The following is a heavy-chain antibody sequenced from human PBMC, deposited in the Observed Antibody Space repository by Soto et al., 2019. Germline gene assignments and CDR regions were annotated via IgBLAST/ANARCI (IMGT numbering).Heavy chain of an antibody. J-gene: IGHJ6*02. D-gene: IGHD1-26*01. V-gene: IGHV1-46*01. CDR2: INPGYPAGRST. CDR1: GYTLTTFF. Sequence: QVQLVQSGAEVKKPGASVKVSCKASGYTLTTFFMHWVRQAPGQGLEWRGVINPGYPAGRSTTYATKFQGRVTMTTDTSTSTVYMELSRLRSDDTAVYYCAREAIVAGATTGMDVWGQGTTVTVSS. CDR3: AREAIVAGATTGMDV.